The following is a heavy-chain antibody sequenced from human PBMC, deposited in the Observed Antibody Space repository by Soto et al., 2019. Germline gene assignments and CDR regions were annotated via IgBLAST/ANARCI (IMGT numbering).Heavy chain of an antibody. CDR2: ISYDGSDK. CDR3: ARVPKAQSYSSGWYSFGWFDP. Sequence: GGSLRLSCAVSGFTFSSYGLHWVRQAPGKGLEWVAVISYDGSDKYYADSVKGRFTISRDNSKNTLYLQMNSLRAEDTAVYYCARVPKAQSYSSGWYSFGWFDPWGQGTLVTVSS. J-gene: IGHJ5*02. V-gene: IGHV3-30*03. CDR1: GFTFSSYG. D-gene: IGHD6-19*01.